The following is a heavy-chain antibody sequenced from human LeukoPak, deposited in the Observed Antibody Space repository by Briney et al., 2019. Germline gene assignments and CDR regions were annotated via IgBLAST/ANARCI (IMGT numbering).Heavy chain of an antibody. V-gene: IGHV3-48*03. CDR3: ARGNYYGSGTYFSPGFDP. J-gene: IGHJ5*02. CDR2: ISSSGSTI. CDR1: GFTFSSYE. Sequence: PGGSLRLSCAASGFTFSSYEMNWVRQAPGKGLEWVSYISSSGSTIYYADSVKGRFTISRDNAKNSLYLQMNSLRAEDTAVYYCARGNYYGSGTYFSPGFDPWGQGTLVTVSS. D-gene: IGHD3-10*01.